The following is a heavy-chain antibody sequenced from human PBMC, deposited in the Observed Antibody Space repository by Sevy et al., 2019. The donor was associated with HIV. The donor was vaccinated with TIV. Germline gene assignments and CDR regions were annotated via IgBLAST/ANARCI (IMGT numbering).Heavy chain of an antibody. CDR1: GFTFGDYA. Sequence: GGSLRLSCTASGFTFGDYAMSWFRHAPGKGLEWVGFIRSKAYGGTTEYAGSVKGRFTISRDDSKSIAYLQMNSLKTEDTAVYYCTRGSSSWYFSADYWGQGTLVTVSS. CDR2: IRSKAYGGTT. J-gene: IGHJ4*02. CDR3: TRGSSSWYFSADY. D-gene: IGHD6-13*01. V-gene: IGHV3-49*03.